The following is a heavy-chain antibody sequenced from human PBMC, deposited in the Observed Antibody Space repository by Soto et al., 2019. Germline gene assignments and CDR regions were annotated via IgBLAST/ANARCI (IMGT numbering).Heavy chain of an antibody. Sequence: VQLTESGPGLVRPSGTLSLPCDVSGGSITTSVLWTWVRQFPGMGLEWIGEIAPACHTNYNPSLSGRVTMSVDLSISQFSLNVASVNAADTAVYFCAGGRDYDYWGQGTLVTVSS. CDR1: GGSITTSVL. J-gene: IGHJ4*02. CDR3: AGGRDYDY. CDR2: IAPACHT. D-gene: IGHD1-26*01. V-gene: IGHV4-4*02.